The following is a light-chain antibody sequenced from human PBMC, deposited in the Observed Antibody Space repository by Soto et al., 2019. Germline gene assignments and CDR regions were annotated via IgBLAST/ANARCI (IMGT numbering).Light chain of an antibody. CDR1: QSISSW. V-gene: IGKV1-5*03. Sequence: DIQMTQSPSTLSASVGDRVTITCRASQSISSWLAWYQQKPETAPNLLIYKASTLQSGVPSRFSGSGSGTEFTLTISSLQPDDSATYYCQQYNDNWTFGQGTKVEIK. CDR2: KAS. CDR3: QQYNDNWT. J-gene: IGKJ1*01.